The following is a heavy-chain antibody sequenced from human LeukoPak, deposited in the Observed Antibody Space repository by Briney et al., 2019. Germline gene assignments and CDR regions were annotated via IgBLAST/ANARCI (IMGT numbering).Heavy chain of an antibody. J-gene: IGHJ3*02. V-gene: IGHV3-66*02. CDR1: GFTVSSNY. CDR3: ARLYDSSAYGAFDI. D-gene: IGHD3-22*01. CDR2: LYSGGST. Sequence: GGSLRLSCAASGFTVSSNYMGWVRQAPGKGLEWVSVLYSGGSTYYPNSVKGRFTISRDNSQNTLYLQMDSLRAEDTAVYYCARLYDSSAYGAFDIWGQGTMVTVSS.